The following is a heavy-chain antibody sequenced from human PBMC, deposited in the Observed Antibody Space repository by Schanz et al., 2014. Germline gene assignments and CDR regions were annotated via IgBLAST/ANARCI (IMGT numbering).Heavy chain of an antibody. CDR2: ISGGGGTT. CDR1: GFNFSDYA. CDR3: ARGGPAYYFDD. V-gene: IGHV3-23*01. J-gene: IGHJ4*02. Sequence: DVHLLESGGGLVQPGGSLRLSCAASGFNFSDYAMCWVRQAPGKGLEWVSAISGGGGTTYYTDSVKGRFTISRDNSKSTLYLQMNSLRAEDTAVYYCARGGPAYYFDDWGQGTLXTVSS.